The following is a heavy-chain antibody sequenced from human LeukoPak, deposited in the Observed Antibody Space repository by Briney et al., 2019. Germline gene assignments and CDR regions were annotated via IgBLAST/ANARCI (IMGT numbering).Heavy chain of an antibody. CDR1: GFTFTSSA. V-gene: IGHV1-58*02. D-gene: IGHD3-22*01. J-gene: IGHJ3*02. CDR3: AEGYYDSSGYWHDAFDI. CDR2: IFVVSGDT. Sequence: ASVNVSCKASGFTFTSSAMQWVRQAPGQRLEWIVWIFVVSGDTNYAQKLQERVTITKDISTSTAYMELSSLRSEDTAVYYCAEGYYDSSGYWHDAFDIWGQGTMVTVSS.